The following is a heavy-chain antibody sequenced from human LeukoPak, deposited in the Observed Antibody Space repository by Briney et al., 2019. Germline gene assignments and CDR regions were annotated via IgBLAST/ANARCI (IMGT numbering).Heavy chain of an antibody. D-gene: IGHD4-11*01. CDR1: GFTFSSYA. CDR2: ISGSGGST. Sequence: GGSLRHSCAASGFTFSSYAMSWVRQAPGKGLEWVSAISGSGGSTYYADSVKGRFTISRDNSKNTLYLQMNSLRAEDTAVYYCAKVLRDYPTPRYFDLWGRGTLVTVSS. CDR3: AKVLRDYPTPRYFDL. J-gene: IGHJ2*01. V-gene: IGHV3-23*01.